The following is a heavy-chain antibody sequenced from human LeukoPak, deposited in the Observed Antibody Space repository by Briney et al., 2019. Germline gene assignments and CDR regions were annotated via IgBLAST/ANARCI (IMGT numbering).Heavy chain of an antibody. CDR3: AKDGSGYYYGSDY. Sequence: PGRSLRLSCAASGFTFSSYGMHWVRQAPGKGLEWVAVISYDGSNKYYSDSVKGRFTLSRDNSKNTLYLQMNSLRAEDTAVYYCAKDGSGYYYGSDYWGQGTLVTVSS. CDR2: ISYDGSNK. D-gene: IGHD3-10*01. CDR1: GFTFSSYG. V-gene: IGHV3-30*18. J-gene: IGHJ4*02.